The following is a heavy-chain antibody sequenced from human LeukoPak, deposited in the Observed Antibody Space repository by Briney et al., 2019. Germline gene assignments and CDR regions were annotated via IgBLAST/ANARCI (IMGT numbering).Heavy chain of an antibody. CDR2: ISVNNGGT. V-gene: IGHV1-18*01. J-gene: IGHJ1*01. CDR3: ATATQPRGYFLH. CDR1: GYTFTTYS. Sequence: ASVKVSFKASGYTFTTYSLAWVRQAPGQSLEWMGWISVNNGGTNYAQSFQDRVTLTRDTSTNTAYLELRSLRSDDTAISYCATATQPRGYFLHWGQGTLVTVSS. D-gene: IGHD2-2*01.